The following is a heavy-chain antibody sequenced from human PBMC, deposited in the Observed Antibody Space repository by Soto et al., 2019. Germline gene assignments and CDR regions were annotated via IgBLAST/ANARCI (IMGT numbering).Heavy chain of an antibody. CDR2: IIPVFGTS. CDR1: GGTFSNYA. CDR3: ARGEAITAAVPLYNGFDP. D-gene: IGHD6-13*01. V-gene: IGHV1-69*01. Sequence: QVQLVQSGAEVKKPGSSVKASCKASGGTFSNYAISWVRQVPGQGLEWMGGIIPVFGTSRHAQNFQGRLTISADESSTTVYMGLSSLRSDDTAVYYCARGEAITAAVPLYNGFDPWGQGTLVTVSS. J-gene: IGHJ5*02.